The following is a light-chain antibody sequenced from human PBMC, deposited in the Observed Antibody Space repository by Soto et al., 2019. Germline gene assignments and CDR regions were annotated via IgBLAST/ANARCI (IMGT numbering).Light chain of an antibody. CDR3: QRYNNWPPWK. V-gene: IGKV3-15*01. CDR1: QSVSSN. CDR2: GAS. Sequence: EIVMTQSPATLSVSPGERATLSCRASQSVSSNLAWYQQKPGQAPRLLIYGASTRATGIPARFSGSGSGTEFTLTISILQSGDLAVYYCQRYNNWPPWKFGQGTKVEIK. J-gene: IGKJ1*01.